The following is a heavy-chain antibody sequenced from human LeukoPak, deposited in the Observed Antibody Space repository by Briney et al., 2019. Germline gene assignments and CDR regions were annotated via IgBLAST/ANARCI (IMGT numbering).Heavy chain of an antibody. CDR2: INHSGST. CDR1: GGSFSGYY. J-gene: IGHJ6*03. CDR3: ARGRYYMDV. Sequence: SETLSLTCAVYGGSFSGYYWSWIRQPPGKGLEWIGEINHSGSTNYNPSLKSRVTISVDTSKNQFSLKLSSVTAAATAVYYCARGRYYMDVWGKGTTVTVSS. V-gene: IGHV4-34*01.